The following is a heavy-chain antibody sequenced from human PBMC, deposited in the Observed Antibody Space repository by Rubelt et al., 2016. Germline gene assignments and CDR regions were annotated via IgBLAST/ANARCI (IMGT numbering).Heavy chain of an antibody. V-gene: IGHV4-39*07. CDR2: INHSGST. CDR1: GGSISSSSYY. Sequence: QLQLQESGPGLVKPSETLSLTCTVSGGSISSSSYYWGWIRQPPGKGLEWIGEINHSGSTNYNPSLKSRVTISVDTSKNQFSLKLSSVTAADTAVYYCARPGGAFDIWGQGTMVTVSS. CDR3: ARPGGAFDI. J-gene: IGHJ3*02. D-gene: IGHD3-16*01.